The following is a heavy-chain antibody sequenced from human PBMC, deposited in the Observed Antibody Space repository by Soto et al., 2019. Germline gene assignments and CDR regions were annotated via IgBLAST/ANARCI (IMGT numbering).Heavy chain of an antibody. CDR2: INHSGST. CDR1: GGSFSGYY. CDR3: ARGWQIAQLAPYNWIDP. Sequence: PSETLSLTCAVYGGSFSGYYWSWIRQPPGKGLEWIGEINHSGSTNYTPSLKSRVTISVDTSKNQFSLKLSSVTAADTAVYYCARGWQIAQLAPYNWIDPWGQGTLVTVSS. V-gene: IGHV4-34*01. D-gene: IGHD2-2*01. J-gene: IGHJ5*02.